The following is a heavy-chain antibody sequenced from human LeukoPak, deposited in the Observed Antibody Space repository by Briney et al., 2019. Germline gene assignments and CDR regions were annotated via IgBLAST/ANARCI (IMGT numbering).Heavy chain of an antibody. CDR3: AKGNLWSYFDY. V-gene: IGHV3-23*01. J-gene: IGHJ4*02. CDR2: MSISGGST. Sequence: QAGGSLRLSCAASGFTFSSYAMSWVRQAPGKGLEWVSTMSISGGSTYYADSVKGRFTISRDISKNTLYLQLNSLRAEDTAVYYCAKGNLWSYFDYWGQGTLVTVSS. CDR1: GFTFSSYA. D-gene: IGHD3-10*01.